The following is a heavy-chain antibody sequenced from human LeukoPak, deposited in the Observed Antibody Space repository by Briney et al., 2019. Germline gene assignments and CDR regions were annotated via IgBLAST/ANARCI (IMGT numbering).Heavy chain of an antibody. CDR1: GFAFSVYD. D-gene: IGHD2-21*02. CDR2: INGNSGTK. CDR3: ANPISGGLAVTADWFHP. J-gene: IGHJ5*01. Sequence: GGSLRLSCAASGFAFSVYDMSWLRQAPGKGLEWVSTINGNSGTKSYAAAERGRFTISTDNSKNPLYLQLNTLRADDTATYYCANPISGGLAVTADWFHPWGQGTLVVVSS. V-gene: IGHV3-23*01.